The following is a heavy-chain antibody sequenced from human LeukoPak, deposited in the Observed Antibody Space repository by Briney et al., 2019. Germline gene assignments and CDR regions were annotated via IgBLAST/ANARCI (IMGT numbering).Heavy chain of an antibody. Sequence: SVKVSCKASGYTFTGYYMHWVRQAPGQGLEWMGGIIPIFGTANYAQEFQGRVTITADKSTSTAYMELSSLRSEDTAVYYCASRPVATIRSLAPDYYYYYMDVWGKGTTVTVSS. J-gene: IGHJ6*03. CDR3: ASRPVATIRSLAPDYYYYYMDV. CDR1: GYTFTGYY. V-gene: IGHV1-69*06. CDR2: IIPIFGTA. D-gene: IGHD5-12*01.